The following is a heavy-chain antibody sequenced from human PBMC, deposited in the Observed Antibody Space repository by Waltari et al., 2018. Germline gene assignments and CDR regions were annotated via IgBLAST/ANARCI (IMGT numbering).Heavy chain of an antibody. CDR1: GGSISRSSYY. V-gene: IGHV4-39*01. Sequence: QLQLQESGPGLVKHSETLSLTCTVSGGSISRSSYYGGWIRQSPGKGLEWIGSIDYSGGTYSTPALKSRVTISGDTSKNQFSLKLSSVTAADTAVYYCARHWKKSGYRFDPWGQGALVTVSS. J-gene: IGHJ5*02. D-gene: IGHD5-12*01. CDR2: IDYSGGT. CDR3: ARHWKKSGYRFDP.